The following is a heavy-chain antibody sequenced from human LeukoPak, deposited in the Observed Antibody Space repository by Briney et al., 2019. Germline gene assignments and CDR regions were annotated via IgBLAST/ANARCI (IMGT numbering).Heavy chain of an antibody. V-gene: IGHV1-46*01. J-gene: IGHJ4*02. D-gene: IGHD3-10*01. CDR1: GYTFTSYY. CDR3: ARVWFGELLFPYYFDY. CDR2: INPSGGST. Sequence: ASVKVSCKASGYTFTSYYMHWVRQAPGQGLEWMGIINPSGGSTSYAQKFQGRVTMTRDTSTSTAYMELRSLRSDDTAVYYCARVWFGELLFPYYFDYWGQGTLVTVSS.